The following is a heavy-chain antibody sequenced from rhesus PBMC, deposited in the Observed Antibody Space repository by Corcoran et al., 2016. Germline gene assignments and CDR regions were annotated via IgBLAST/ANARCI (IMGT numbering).Heavy chain of an antibody. V-gene: IGHV4-122*02. CDR3: ARDKSGSIEYFEF. D-gene: IGHD6-25*01. Sequence: QVQLQESGPGLVKPSETLSLTCAVSGGSISSGYYCWSWIRQPPGKGLEWIGYITYSGGTTYNPSLKSRLTLSRDTSKNQFSLKLSSVTAADTAVYYCARDKSGSIEYFEFWGQGALVTVSS. CDR2: ITYSGGT. CDR1: GGSISSGYYC. J-gene: IGHJ1*01.